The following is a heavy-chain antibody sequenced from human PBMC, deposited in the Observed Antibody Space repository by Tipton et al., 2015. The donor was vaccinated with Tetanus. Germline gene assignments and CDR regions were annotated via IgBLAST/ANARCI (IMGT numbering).Heavy chain of an antibody. Sequence: TLSLTCTVSGGSISSYYWSWIRQPPGKGLEWIGYIYYSGSTNYNPSLKSRVTISVDTSKNQFSLKLSSVTAADTAVYYWARDHSSGWQHPPDSFYDGRDVWGQGTTAPVSS. CDR2: IYYSGST. D-gene: IGHD6-25*01. CDR1: GGSISSYY. J-gene: IGHJ6*02. CDR3: ARDHSSGWQHPPDSFYDGRDV. V-gene: IGHV4-59*01.